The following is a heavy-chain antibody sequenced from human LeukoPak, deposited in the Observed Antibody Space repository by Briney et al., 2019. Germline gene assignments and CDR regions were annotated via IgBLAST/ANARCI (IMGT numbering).Heavy chain of an antibody. CDR2: INPSGGST. V-gene: IGHV1-46*01. Sequence: ASVKVSCKASGYTFTSYYIHWVRQAPGQGLEWMGIINPSGGSTSYAQRFQGRVTMTRDTSTSTVYMELSRLRSEDTAVYYCARDRENFDYWGQGTLVTVSS. CDR3: ARDRENFDY. CDR1: GYTFTSYY. D-gene: IGHD1-26*01. J-gene: IGHJ4*02.